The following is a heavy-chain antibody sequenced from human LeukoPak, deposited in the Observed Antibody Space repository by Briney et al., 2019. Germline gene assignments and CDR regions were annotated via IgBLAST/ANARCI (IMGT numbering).Heavy chain of an antibody. Sequence: GASVKVSCKASGYTFSIYGLSWVRQAPGQGLEWMGWISAYNGNTNYAQKLQGRVTMTTDTSTSTAYMELRSLRSDDTAVYYCARGRNYYDSSGGFDYWGQGTLVTVSS. J-gene: IGHJ4*02. CDR2: ISAYNGNT. V-gene: IGHV1-18*01. CDR3: ARGRNYYDSSGGFDY. CDR1: GYTFSIYG. D-gene: IGHD3-22*01.